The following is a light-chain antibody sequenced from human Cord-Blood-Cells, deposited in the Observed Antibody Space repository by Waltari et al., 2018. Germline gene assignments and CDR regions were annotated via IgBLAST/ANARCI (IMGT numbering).Light chain of an antibody. Sequence: SVLTQPPSASGTPGPRVTIPCSGSSSNTGSNYVYWYQQLPGTAPKLLTYRNNQRPSGVPDRFSGSKSGTSASLAISGLRSEDEADYYCAAWDDSLSGWVFGGGTKLTVL. J-gene: IGLJ3*02. V-gene: IGLV1-47*01. CDR2: RNN. CDR1: SSNTGSNY. CDR3: AAWDDSLSGWV.